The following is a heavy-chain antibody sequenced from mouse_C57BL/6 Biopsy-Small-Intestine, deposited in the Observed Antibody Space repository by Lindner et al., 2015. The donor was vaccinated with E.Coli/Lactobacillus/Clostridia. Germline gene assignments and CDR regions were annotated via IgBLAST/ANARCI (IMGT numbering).Heavy chain of an antibody. Sequence: SVKVSCKTSGGAFNNHAIAWVRQSPGQGLEWMGRIIPVLDMPTYAQKFRDRLTLSADKSTTTAYMELSSLTSEDTATYFCTRDSVSPNCTRGSCYPYWGQGTLVTVSS. CDR3: TRDSVSPNCTRGSCYPY. D-gene: IGHD1-1*02. CDR1: GGAFNNHA. V-gene: IGHV1-54*01. J-gene: IGHJ4*01. CDR2: IIPVLDMP.